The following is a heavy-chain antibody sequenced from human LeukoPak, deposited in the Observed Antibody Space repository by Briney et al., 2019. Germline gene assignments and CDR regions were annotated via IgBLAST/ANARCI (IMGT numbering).Heavy chain of an antibody. D-gene: IGHD6-19*01. J-gene: IGHJ5*02. CDR1: GFTFSSYS. CDR2: ISSSSSYI. CDR3: ASGPGLIAVADWFDP. V-gene: IGHV3-21*01. Sequence: GGSLRLSCAASGFTFSSYSMNWVRQAPGKGLEWVSSISSSSSYIYYADSVKGRFTISRDNAKNSLYLQMNSLRAEDTAVYYCASGPGLIAVADWFDPWGQGTLVTVSS.